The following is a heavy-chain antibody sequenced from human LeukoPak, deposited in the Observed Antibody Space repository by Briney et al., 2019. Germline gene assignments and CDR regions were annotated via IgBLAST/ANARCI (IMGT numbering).Heavy chain of an antibody. CDR1: GFTFSSYW. D-gene: IGHD6-6*01. CDR2: IKQDGSEK. V-gene: IGHV3-7*01. Sequence: PGGFLRLSCAASGFTFSSYWMSWVRQAPGEGLGWVANIKQDGSEKYYVDSVKGRFTISRDNAKNSLYLQMNSLRAEDTAVYYCARGPSSIAARPDWFDPWGQGTLVTVSS. J-gene: IGHJ5*02. CDR3: ARGPSSIAARPDWFDP.